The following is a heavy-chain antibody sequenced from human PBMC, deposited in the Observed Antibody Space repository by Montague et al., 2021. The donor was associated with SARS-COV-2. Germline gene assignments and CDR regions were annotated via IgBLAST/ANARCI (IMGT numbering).Heavy chain of an antibody. D-gene: IGHD3-22*01. V-gene: IGHV4-39*02. Sequence: SETLSLTCTVSGGSITNNIDYWAWIRQPPGKGLEWIGSIYYTGNTYYNPSLKSRVTISVVTSQNHFTLKLSSVTAAETALYYCARLKRYFDSSGSPSAFDFWGQGTKVTVSS. CDR2: IYYTGNT. CDR1: GGSITNNIDY. J-gene: IGHJ3*01. CDR3: ARLKRYFDSSGSPSAFDF.